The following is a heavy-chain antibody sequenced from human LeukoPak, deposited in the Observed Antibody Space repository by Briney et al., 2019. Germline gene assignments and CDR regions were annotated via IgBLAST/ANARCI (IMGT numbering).Heavy chain of an antibody. Sequence: ASVKVSCKASGYTFTSYYMNWVRQAPGQGLEWMGIINLSGGSTSYAQTLPGRVTSTRDTSTSRVYMELSSLTDDATTAWYYGTDIPVVGATGGFDYWGAGTLVTVSS. CDR3: GTDIPVVGATGGFDY. CDR2: INLSGGST. D-gene: IGHD1-26*01. CDR1: GYTFTSYY. J-gene: IGHJ4*02. V-gene: IGHV1-46*01.